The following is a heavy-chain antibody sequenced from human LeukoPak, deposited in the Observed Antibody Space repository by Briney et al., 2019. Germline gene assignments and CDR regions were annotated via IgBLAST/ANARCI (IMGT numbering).Heavy chain of an antibody. CDR3: ARDQRAMVRGVTSLYY. J-gene: IGHJ4*02. CDR2: INPNSGGT. Sequence: GASVKVSCKASGYTFTGYYMHWVRQAPGQGLEWMGWINPNSGGTNYAQKFQGRVTMTRDTSISTAYMELSRLRSDDTAVYYCARDQRAMVRGVTSLYYWGQGTLVTVSS. V-gene: IGHV1-2*02. D-gene: IGHD3-10*01. CDR1: GYTFTGYY.